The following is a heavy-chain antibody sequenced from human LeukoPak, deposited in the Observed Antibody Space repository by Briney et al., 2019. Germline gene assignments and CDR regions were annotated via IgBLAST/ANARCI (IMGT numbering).Heavy chain of an antibody. CDR1: GFTFSNAW. V-gene: IGHV3-15*01. J-gene: IGHJ4*02. D-gene: IGHD3-9*01. CDR2: IKSNTDGGTT. Sequence: GGSLRLSCAASGFTFSNAWMRWVRQAPGKGREWVGRIKSNTDGGTTDYAAPVRGIFTISRDDSKNTLYLQMNSLKTEDTAVYYCTTMTYYDILTGYPIDYWGQGTLVTVSS. CDR3: TTMTYYDILTGYPIDY.